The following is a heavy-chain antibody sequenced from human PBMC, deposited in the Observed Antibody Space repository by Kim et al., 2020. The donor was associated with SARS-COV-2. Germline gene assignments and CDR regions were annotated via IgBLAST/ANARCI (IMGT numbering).Heavy chain of an antibody. D-gene: IGHD4-17*01. Sequence: GGSLRLSCATSELPFSSYGMSWVRQAPGKGLEWVSSVGLSGTNTNYADSVKGRFTISRDNSKNTLHLQMNSLKAEDTAVYYCATRWVYFDYWGQGTLVTVSS. CDR2: VGLSGTNT. CDR3: ATRWVYFDY. J-gene: IGHJ4*02. CDR1: ELPFSSYG. V-gene: IGHV3-23*01.